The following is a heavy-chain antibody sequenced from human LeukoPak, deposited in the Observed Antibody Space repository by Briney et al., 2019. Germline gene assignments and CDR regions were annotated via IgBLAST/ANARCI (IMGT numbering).Heavy chain of an antibody. Sequence: PSETLSLTCTVSGGSISSSSYYWGWIRQPPGKGLEWIGSIYYSGSTYYNPSLKSRVTISVDTSKNQFSLKLSSVTAADTAVYYCARPLEIPIQGDAFDIWGQGTMVTVSS. D-gene: IGHD1-1*01. V-gene: IGHV4-39*01. CDR1: GGSISSSSYY. CDR2: IYYSGST. J-gene: IGHJ3*02. CDR3: ARPLEIPIQGDAFDI.